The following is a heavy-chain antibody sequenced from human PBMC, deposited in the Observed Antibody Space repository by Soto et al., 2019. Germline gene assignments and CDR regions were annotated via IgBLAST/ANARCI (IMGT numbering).Heavy chain of an antibody. CDR1: GFTVSSDY. D-gene: IGHD1-26*01. V-gene: IGHV3-66*01. Sequence: EVQLVESGGGLVQPAGSLRLSCAASGFTVSSDYMNWVRQAPGKALEWVSVIYSGGSTYYADSVKGRFTISRDNSKNTLYLQMNSLRAEDTAVYYCARDPGDRNGMIVWGQGTTVTVSS. CDR2: IYSGGST. J-gene: IGHJ6*02. CDR3: ARDPGDRNGMIV.